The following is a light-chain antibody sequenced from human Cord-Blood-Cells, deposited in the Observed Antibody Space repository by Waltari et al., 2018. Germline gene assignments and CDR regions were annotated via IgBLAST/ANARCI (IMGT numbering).Light chain of an antibody. CDR3: WSAAGSRTVV. J-gene: IGLJ2*01. V-gene: IGLV2-23*02. CDR1: SSDVGSYNL. Sequence: QSALTQPASVSGSPGKSITISCTGTSSDVGSYNLVSWYEQHPGKAPKLMIYEVSKRPSGVSNRFSSSKSGNTGSLTISGLQAKDEACYCGWSAAGSRTVVFGGGTRLTDL. CDR2: EVS.